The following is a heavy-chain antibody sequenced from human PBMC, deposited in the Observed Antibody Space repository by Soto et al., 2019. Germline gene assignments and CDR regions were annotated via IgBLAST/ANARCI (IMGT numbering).Heavy chain of an antibody. D-gene: IGHD3-3*01. V-gene: IGHV3-73*01. CDR3: TSRHDFWSGYKLYYYGMDV. Sequence: GGSLRLSCAASGFTFSGSAMHWVRQASGKGLEWVGRIRSKANSYATAYAASVKGRFTISRDDSKNTAYLQMNSLKTEDTAVYYCTSRHDFWSGYKLYYYGMDVWGQGTTVTVSS. CDR2: IRSKANSYAT. J-gene: IGHJ6*02. CDR1: GFTFSGSA.